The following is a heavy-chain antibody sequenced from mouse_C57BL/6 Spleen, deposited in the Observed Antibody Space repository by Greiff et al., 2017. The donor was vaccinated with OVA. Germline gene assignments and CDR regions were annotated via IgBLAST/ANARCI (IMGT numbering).Heavy chain of an antibody. D-gene: IGHD4-1*01. Sequence: QVQLQQSGPELVKPGASVKISCKASGYAFSSSWMNWVKQRPGKGLEWIGRIYPGDGDTNYNGKFKGKATLTADKSSSTAYMQLSSLTSEDSAVYFCADWEGNYYAMDYWGQGTSVTVSS. CDR1: GYAFSSSW. J-gene: IGHJ4*01. CDR3: ADWEGNYYAMDY. CDR2: IYPGDGDT. V-gene: IGHV1-82*01.